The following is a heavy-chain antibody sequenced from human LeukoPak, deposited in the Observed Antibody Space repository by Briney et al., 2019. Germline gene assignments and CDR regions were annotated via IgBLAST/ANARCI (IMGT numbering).Heavy chain of an antibody. CDR2: IKSKTDGGTT. J-gene: IGHJ4*02. CDR3: TTDRILYCSSTSCYRGLDY. D-gene: IGHD2-2*02. V-gene: IGHV3-15*01. CDR1: GFTFSNAW. Sequence: GGSLRLSCAASGFTFSNAWMSWVCQAPGKGLEWVGRIKSKTDGGTTDYAAPVKGRFTISRDDSKNTLYLQMNSLKTEDTAVYYCTTDRILYCSSTSCYRGLDYWGQGTLVTVSS.